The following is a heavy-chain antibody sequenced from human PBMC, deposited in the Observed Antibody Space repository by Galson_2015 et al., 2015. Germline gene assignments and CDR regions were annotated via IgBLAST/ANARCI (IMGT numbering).Heavy chain of an antibody. J-gene: IGHJ4*02. V-gene: IGHV3-30*18. CDR1: GFTFGSYG. D-gene: IGHD3/OR15-3a*01. CDR2: ISYDGSNK. Sequence: SLRLSCAASGFTFGSYGMHWVRQAPGKGLKWVAVISYDGSNKYHADSVKGRFTISRDNSKNTLYLQMNSLRAEDTAVYYCAKDSSGLGLFDYWGQGTLVTVSS. CDR3: AKDSSGLGLFDY.